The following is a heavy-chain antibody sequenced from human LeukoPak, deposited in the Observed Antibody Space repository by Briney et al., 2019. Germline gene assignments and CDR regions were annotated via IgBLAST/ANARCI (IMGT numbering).Heavy chain of an antibody. CDR2: IRYDGSNK. V-gene: IGHV3-30*02. Sequence: GGSLRLSCAASGFTFSSYGMHWVRQAPGKGLEWVAFIRYDGSNKYYADSVKGRFTISRDNSKNTLYLQMNSLRAEDTAVYYCAKDRWGYYGSGSSNFDYWGQGTLVTVSS. J-gene: IGHJ4*02. D-gene: IGHD3-10*01. CDR3: AKDRWGYYGSGSSNFDY. CDR1: GFTFSSYG.